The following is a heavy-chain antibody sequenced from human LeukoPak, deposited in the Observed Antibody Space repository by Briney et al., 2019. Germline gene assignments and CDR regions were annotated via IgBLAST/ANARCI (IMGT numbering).Heavy chain of an antibody. Sequence: RASETLSLTCAVYGGSFSGYYWSWIRQPPGKGLEWIGEINHSGSTNYNPSLKSRVTISVDTSKNQFSLKLSSVTAADTAVYYCARVRSWDFFFDYWGQGTLVTVSS. D-gene: IGHD6-13*01. CDR3: ARVRSWDFFFDY. CDR1: GGSFSGYY. J-gene: IGHJ4*02. CDR2: INHSGST. V-gene: IGHV4-34*01.